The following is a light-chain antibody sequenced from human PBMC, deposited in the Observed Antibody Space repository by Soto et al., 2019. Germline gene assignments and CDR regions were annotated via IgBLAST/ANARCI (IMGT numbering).Light chain of an antibody. V-gene: IGKV2-28*01. Sequence: DIVMTHSPLSLSVTPGEPASISSRTNQSLLHGNGYNYLDWYLQKPGQTPQLLIYLGSHRASGVPDRFSGSGSRTDFTLKISRVEAEDVGFYYCMQALQTASFGPGTKVDIK. CDR3: MQALQTAS. J-gene: IGKJ3*01. CDR2: LGS. CDR1: QSLLHGNGYNY.